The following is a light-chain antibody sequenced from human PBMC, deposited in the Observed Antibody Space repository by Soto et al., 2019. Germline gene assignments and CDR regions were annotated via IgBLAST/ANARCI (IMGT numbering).Light chain of an antibody. V-gene: IGLV8-61*01. J-gene: IGLJ2*01. Sequence: TVVTKEPSFSVSPGGTVTLTCGLSSGSVSTSYYPGWYQQTPGQAPRTLIYNTNTRSSGVPDRFSGSILGTKAALTITGAQADDESDYYCVLFMGSGTWVFGGGTKLTVL. CDR1: SGSVSTSYY. CDR3: VLFMGSGTWV. CDR2: NTN.